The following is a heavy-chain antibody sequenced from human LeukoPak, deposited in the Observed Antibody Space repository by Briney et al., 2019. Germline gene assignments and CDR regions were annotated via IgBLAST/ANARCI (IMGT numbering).Heavy chain of an antibody. D-gene: IGHD4-17*01. CDR3: ARDPSGDYIGAFDM. V-gene: IGHV3-23*01. J-gene: IGHJ3*02. CDR1: GFTFSSYA. Sequence: GGSLRLSCAASGFTFSSYAMSWVRQAPGKGLEWVSAIRGGGGSAFYADSVKGRFTISRDNSKYTLFLQMNSLRAEDTAVYYCARDPSGDYIGAFDMWGPGTMVTVSS. CDR2: IRGGGGSA.